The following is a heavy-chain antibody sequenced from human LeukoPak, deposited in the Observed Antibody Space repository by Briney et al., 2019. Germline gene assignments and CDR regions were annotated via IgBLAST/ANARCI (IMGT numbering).Heavy chain of an antibody. Sequence: SETLSLTCTVSDDSISSHYWSWIRQPPGKGLEWIGYIYYSGSTNYNPSLKSRVTISVDTSKNQFSLKLSSVTAADTAVYYCARDLRVRVNYDSSMRFDPWGQGTLVTVSS. D-gene: IGHD3-22*01. V-gene: IGHV4-59*11. CDR1: DDSISSHY. CDR3: ARDLRVRVNYDSSMRFDP. J-gene: IGHJ5*02. CDR2: IYYSGST.